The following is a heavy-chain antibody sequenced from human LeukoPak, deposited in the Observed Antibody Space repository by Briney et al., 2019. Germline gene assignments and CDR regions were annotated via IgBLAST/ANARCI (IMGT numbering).Heavy chain of an antibody. Sequence: PSQALSLTCTVSGGSISSGSYYWSWIRQPAGKGLEWIGRIYTSGGTNYNPSLKSRVTISVDTSKNQFSLKLSSVTAADTAVYYCARAGIVGATFDYWGQGTLVTVSS. J-gene: IGHJ4*02. V-gene: IGHV4-61*02. D-gene: IGHD1-26*01. CDR3: ARAGIVGATFDY. CDR2: IYTSGGT. CDR1: GGSISSGSYY.